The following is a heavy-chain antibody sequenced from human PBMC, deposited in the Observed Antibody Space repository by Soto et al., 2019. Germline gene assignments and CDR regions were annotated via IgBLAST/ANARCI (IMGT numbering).Heavy chain of an antibody. Sequence: QVQLVESGGVVVQPGRPLRLSCSASGFTFSSYGMHWVRQAPGKGLEWVAVISYDGNNNYYADSVRGRFTISRDNSKTTLYLQMNSPRAEDTAVYYCARDLATAGFFDSWGQGTLVTVSS. CDR3: ARDLATAGFFDS. CDR1: GFTFSSYG. D-gene: IGHD6-13*01. J-gene: IGHJ5*01. V-gene: IGHV3-30*03. CDR2: ISYDGNNN.